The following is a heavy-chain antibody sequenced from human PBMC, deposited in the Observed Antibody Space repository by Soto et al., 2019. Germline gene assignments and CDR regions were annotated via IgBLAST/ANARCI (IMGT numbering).Heavy chain of an antibody. Sequence: QVQLVQSGAEVKKPGSSVKVSCKASGGTFTNYAINWVRQAPGQGLEWMGGIIPISGAVNYAQKFQGRVTTTAYESTSTLYMALSSLRSENTAVYYCARTTTAYHWFDLWGQGTLVTVSS. D-gene: IGHD4-17*01. CDR1: GGTFTNYA. CDR3: ARTTTAYHWFDL. J-gene: IGHJ5*02. V-gene: IGHV1-69*01. CDR2: IIPISGAV.